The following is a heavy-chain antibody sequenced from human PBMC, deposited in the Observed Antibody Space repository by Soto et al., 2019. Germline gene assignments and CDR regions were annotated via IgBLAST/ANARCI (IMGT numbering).Heavy chain of an antibody. J-gene: IGHJ2*01. CDR2: IYYIGNP. D-gene: IGHD6-19*01. CDR1: GGSISGHY. Sequence: QVQLQESGPGLVKPSETISLTCTVSGGSISGHYWSWIRQPPGKGLEWIGYIYYIGNPDYSPSLKSRVTISVETSKHQFSPELTAVTAADTAVYYCARRGSGWSDWYYELWGRGTLVTVSS. V-gene: IGHV4-59*08. CDR3: ARRGSGWSDWYYEL.